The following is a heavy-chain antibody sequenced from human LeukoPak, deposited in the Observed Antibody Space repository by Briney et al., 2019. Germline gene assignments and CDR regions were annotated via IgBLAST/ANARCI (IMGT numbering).Heavy chain of an antibody. V-gene: IGHV4-34*01. CDR3: ARPRRGSYSLGNYGMDV. D-gene: IGHD1-26*01. CDR2: INHSGST. Sequence: SETLSLTCAVYGGSFSGYYWSWIRQPPGKGLEWIGEINHSGSTNYNPSLKSRVTISVDTSKNQFSLKLSSVTAADTAVYYCARPRRGSYSLGNYGMDVWGQGTTVTVSS. CDR1: GGSFSGYY. J-gene: IGHJ6*02.